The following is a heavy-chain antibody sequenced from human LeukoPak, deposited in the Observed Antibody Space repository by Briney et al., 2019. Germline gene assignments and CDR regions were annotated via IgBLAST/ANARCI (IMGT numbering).Heavy chain of an antibody. CDR3: AKDGGVAATDYYYYGMDV. CDR1: GFTFSSYG. J-gene: IGHJ6*02. D-gene: IGHD2-15*01. V-gene: IGHV3-30*18. CDR2: ISYYGSNK. Sequence: PGRSLRLSCAASGFTFSSYGMHWVRQAPAQGLEREAVISYYGSNKYYADSVKGRFTISRDNSKNTLYLQMNSLRAEDTAVYYCAKDGGVAATDYYYYGMDVWGQGTTVTVSS.